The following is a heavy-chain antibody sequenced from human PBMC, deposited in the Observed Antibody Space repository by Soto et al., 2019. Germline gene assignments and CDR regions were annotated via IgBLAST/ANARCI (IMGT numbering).Heavy chain of an antibody. J-gene: IGHJ3*01. CDR2: IYYSGST. CDR3: ARIGGWYDSSGYYWGFDAFDF. CDR1: GGYLSSYY. Sequence: PSETLSLTCTLSGGYLSSYYWSCIRQPPGKGQGWIGYIYYSGSTNYNPSLKSRVTISVDTSKNQFSLKLSSETAADTAVYYCARIGGWYDSSGYYWGFDAFDFWGQGTMVTVSS. V-gene: IGHV4-59*01. D-gene: IGHD3-22*01.